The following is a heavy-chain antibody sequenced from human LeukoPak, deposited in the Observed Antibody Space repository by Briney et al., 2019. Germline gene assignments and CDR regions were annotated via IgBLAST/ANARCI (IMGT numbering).Heavy chain of an antibody. Sequence: SGTLSLTCAVYGGSFSGYYWRWIRQPPGKGLEWIGEINHSGSTNYNPSLKSRVTISVDTSKNQLSLKMSSVTAADTAVYYCTITTGPTLGLMDYWGQGTLVTVSS. V-gene: IGHV4-34*01. J-gene: IGHJ4*02. CDR3: TITTGPTLGLMDY. CDR2: INHSGST. CDR1: GGSFSGYY. D-gene: IGHD1-1*01.